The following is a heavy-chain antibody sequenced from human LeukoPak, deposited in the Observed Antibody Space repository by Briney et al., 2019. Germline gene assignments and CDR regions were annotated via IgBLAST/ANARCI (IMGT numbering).Heavy chain of an antibody. D-gene: IGHD2-15*01. J-gene: IGHJ4*02. CDR1: GGSFSGYY. V-gene: IGHV4-34*01. CDR2: INHSGST. CDR3: ARAKMTPLTGYYFDY. Sequence: SETLSLTCAVYGGSFSGYYWSWIRQPPGKGLEWIGEINHSGSTNYNPSLKSRVTISVDTSKNQFSLKLSSVTAADTAVYYCARAKMTPLTGYYFDYWGQGTLVTVSS.